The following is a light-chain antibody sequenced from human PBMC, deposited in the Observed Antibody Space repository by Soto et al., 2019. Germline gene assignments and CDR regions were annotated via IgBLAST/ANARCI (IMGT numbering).Light chain of an antibody. J-gene: IGKJ1*01. CDR2: DAS. Sequence: EIVLTQSPATLSLSPGERATLSCRASQSVSSYLAWYQQKPGQTPRLLIYDASNRATGIPARFSGSGSGTDSTLTISSLGPEDFAVYYCQQRSNSPKTCGQGTKVE. V-gene: IGKV3-11*01. CDR1: QSVSSY. CDR3: QQRSNSPKT.